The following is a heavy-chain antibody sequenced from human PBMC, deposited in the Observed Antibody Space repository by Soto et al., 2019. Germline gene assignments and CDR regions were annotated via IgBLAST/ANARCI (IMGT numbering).Heavy chain of an antibody. CDR1: GYTFTSYD. D-gene: IGHD6-19*01. CDR2: MNPNSGNT. Sequence: ASVKVACKASGYTFTSYDINWVRQDTGQGLEWMGWMNPNSGNTGYAQKFQGRVTMTRNTSISTAYMELSSLGSEDTAVYYCARVGRKYSSGWYYGYWGQGTLVTVSS. V-gene: IGHV1-8*01. J-gene: IGHJ4*02. CDR3: ARVGRKYSSGWYYGY.